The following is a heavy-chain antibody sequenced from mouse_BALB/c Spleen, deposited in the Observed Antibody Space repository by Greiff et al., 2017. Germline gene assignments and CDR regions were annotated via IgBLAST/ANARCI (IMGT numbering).Heavy chain of an antibody. Sequence: QVQLQQSGAELAKPGASVKMSCKASGYTFTSYWMHWVKQRPGQGLEWIGYINPSTGYTEYNQKFKDKATLTADKSSSTAYMQLSSLTSEDSAVYYCARRGAITTVADYAMDYWGQGTSVTVSS. CDR3: ARRGAITTVADYAMDY. J-gene: IGHJ4*01. CDR1: GYTFTSYW. CDR2: INPSTGYT. V-gene: IGHV1-7*01. D-gene: IGHD1-1*01.